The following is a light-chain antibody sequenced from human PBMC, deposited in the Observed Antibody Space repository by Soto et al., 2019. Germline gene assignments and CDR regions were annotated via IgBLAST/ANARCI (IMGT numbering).Light chain of an antibody. CDR1: YSDIGDYNY. J-gene: IGLJ2*01. V-gene: IGLV2-8*01. CDR3: SSYSGTNSNVI. Sequence: QSALTQPPSASGSPGQSVTISCAGSYSDIGDYNYVSWYQQHPGKVPNLIISEVSKRPSGVPDRFSGSKSGYTASLTVSDLQPADEAVYYCSSYSGTNSNVIFGGGTKVTVL. CDR2: EVS.